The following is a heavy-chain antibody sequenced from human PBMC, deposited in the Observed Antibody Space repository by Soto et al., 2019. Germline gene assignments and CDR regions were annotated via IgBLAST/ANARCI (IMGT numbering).Heavy chain of an antibody. Sequence: GGSLRLSCVASGFTFSSYGMHWVRQAPGKGLEWVAVIWYDGSNKYYADSVKGRFTISRDNSKNTLYLQMNSLRAEDTAVYYCARDRRTGTTYFDYWGQGTLVTVSS. CDR1: GFTFSSYG. V-gene: IGHV3-33*01. D-gene: IGHD1-7*01. CDR3: ARDRRTGTTYFDY. J-gene: IGHJ4*02. CDR2: IWYDGSNK.